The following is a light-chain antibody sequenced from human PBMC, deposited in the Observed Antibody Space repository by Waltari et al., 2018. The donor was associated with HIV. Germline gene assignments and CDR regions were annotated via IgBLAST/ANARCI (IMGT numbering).Light chain of an antibody. V-gene: IGKV3-15*01. CDR3: QQYNTWPRT. CDR1: QSVSSN. Sequence: EPVMTQSPATLSVSPGEREILSCRASQSVSSNLAWYQQKPGQAPRLLIYGASTRATGIPARFSGSGSGTEFTLTISNLQSEDCAVYYCQQYNTWPRTFGQGTKVEIK. J-gene: IGKJ1*01. CDR2: GAS.